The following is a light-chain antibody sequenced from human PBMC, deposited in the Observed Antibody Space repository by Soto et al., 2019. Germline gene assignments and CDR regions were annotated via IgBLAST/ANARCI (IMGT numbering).Light chain of an antibody. CDR3: QQYGSSQWT. J-gene: IGKJ1*01. CDR2: DAS. V-gene: IGKV3-20*01. Sequence: EIVLTQSPATLSLSPGERATLSCRASQSVSSYVAWYQQKPGQAPRLLIYDASNRATGIPDRLTGGGSGTDFILTVSRLEPEYFAVYNCQQYGSSQWTFGQGTKVDIK. CDR1: QSVSSY.